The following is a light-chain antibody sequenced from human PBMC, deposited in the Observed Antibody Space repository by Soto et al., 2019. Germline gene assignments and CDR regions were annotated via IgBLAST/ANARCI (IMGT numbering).Light chain of an antibody. V-gene: IGLV2-23*02. CDR1: SSDVGSYNL. CDR3: CSYAGSRTHVL. J-gene: IGLJ2*01. Sequence: QSVLTQPASVSGSPGQSITISCIGTSSDVGSYNLVSWYQQHPGKAPKVLIYEVSERPSGVSNRFSGSKSGNTASLTISGLQAEDEAEYYCCSYAGSRTHVLFGGWTKLTVL. CDR2: EVS.